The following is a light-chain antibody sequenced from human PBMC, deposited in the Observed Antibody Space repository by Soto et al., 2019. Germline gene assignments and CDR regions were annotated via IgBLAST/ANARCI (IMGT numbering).Light chain of an antibody. CDR2: DAS. CDR3: QQYKSALLT. V-gene: IGKV1-5*01. Sequence: DIQMTQSPYTLSAFVLDRVSLSFRASQSINTRLAWYQQKPGKAPRLLIYDASSLASGVPSRFSGSGSGTEFTLTISRLQPDDFATYYCQQYKSALLTFGGGTKVDIK. CDR1: QSINTR. J-gene: IGKJ4*01.